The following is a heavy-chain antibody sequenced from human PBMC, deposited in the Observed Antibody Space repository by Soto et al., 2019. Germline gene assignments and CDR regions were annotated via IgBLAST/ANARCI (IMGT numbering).Heavy chain of an antibody. D-gene: IGHD2-2*01. CDR2: ISGSGGST. V-gene: IGHV3-23*01. Sequence: GGSLRLSCAASGFTFSSYAMSWVRQAPGKGLEWVSAISGSGGSTYYADSVKGRFTISRDNSKNTLYLQMNSLRAEDTVVYYCAKSGYCSSTSCFTFWFDPWGQGTLVTVSS. J-gene: IGHJ5*02. CDR3: AKSGYCSSTSCFTFWFDP. CDR1: GFTFSSYA.